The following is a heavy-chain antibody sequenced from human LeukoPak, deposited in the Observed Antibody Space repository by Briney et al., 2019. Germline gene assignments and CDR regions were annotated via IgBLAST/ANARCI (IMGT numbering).Heavy chain of an antibody. J-gene: IGHJ3*02. D-gene: IGHD3-9*01. V-gene: IGHV3-74*01. CDR2: INSDGSST. CDR1: GFTFSSYW. CDR3: ARSLLRYFDWPTDAFDI. Sequence: GGSLRLSCAASGFTFSSYWMHWVRQAPGKGLVWVSRINSDGSSTSYADSVKGRFTISRDNAKNTLYLQMNSLRAEDTAVYYCARSLLRYFDWPTDAFDIWGQGTMVTVSS.